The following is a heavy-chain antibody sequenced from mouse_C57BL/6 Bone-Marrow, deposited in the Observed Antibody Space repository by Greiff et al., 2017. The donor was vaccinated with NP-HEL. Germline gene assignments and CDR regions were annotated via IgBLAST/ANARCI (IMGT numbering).Heavy chain of an antibody. J-gene: IGHJ4*01. Sequence: VQLQQSGTVLARPGASVKMSCKTSGYTFTSYWMHWVKQRPGKGLEWIGAIYPGNSDTSYNQKFKGKATLTAVTSASTAYMELSSLTIADSAVYYGKYCNNYYAMGFWGRGTSVTVTS. CDR3: KYCNNYYAMGF. D-gene: IGHD2-1*01. CDR1: GYTFTSYW. V-gene: IGHV1-5*01. CDR2: IYPGNSDT.